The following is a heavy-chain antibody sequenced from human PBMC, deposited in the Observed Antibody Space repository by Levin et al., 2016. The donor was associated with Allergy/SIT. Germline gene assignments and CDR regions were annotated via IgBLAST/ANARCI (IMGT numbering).Heavy chain of an antibody. CDR3: ARDGEPSSSWYFLGDY. Sequence: PGKGLEWVAVIWYDGSNKYYADSVKGRFTISRDNSKNTLYLQMNSLRAEDTAVYYCARDGEPSSSWYFLGDYWGQGTLVTVSS. V-gene: IGHV3-33*01. CDR2: IWYDGSNK. D-gene: IGHD6-13*01. J-gene: IGHJ4*02.